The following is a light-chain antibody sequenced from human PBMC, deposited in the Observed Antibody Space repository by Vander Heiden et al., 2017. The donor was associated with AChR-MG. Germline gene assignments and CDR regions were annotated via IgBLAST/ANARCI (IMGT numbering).Light chain of an antibody. V-gene: IGLV3-9*01. Sequence: SYEPTQPLSVSVALGQTARITCGGTNIGSKNVHWYQQKPGQAPVLVIYRDSNRPAGSPERFSGSNSGNTATLTISRAQAGDEADYYCQVWDSSTEVFGGGTKLTVL. CDR2: RDS. CDR3: QVWDSSTEV. CDR1: NIGSKN. J-gene: IGLJ3*02.